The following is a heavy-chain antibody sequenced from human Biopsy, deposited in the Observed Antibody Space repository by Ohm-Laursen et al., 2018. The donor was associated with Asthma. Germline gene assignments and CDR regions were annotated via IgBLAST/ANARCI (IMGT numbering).Heavy chain of an antibody. Sequence: ASVKVSCKSLGGTFSTYVIGWVRQAPGQGLEWMGGINSVFGTTTYPQKFQDRVTITADDSTSTVYMELSSLRSEDPAVYYCARKAGSCISRTCYSLDFWGQGTLVTVSS. D-gene: IGHD2-2*01. J-gene: IGHJ4*02. CDR2: INSVFGTT. V-gene: IGHV1-69*13. CDR3: ARKAGSCISRTCYSLDF. CDR1: GGTFSTYV.